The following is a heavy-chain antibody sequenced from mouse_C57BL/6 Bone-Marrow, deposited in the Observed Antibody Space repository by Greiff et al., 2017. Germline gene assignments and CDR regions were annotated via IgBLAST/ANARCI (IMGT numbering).Heavy chain of an antibody. Sequence: QVQLQQSGAELVRPGASVTLSCKASGYTFTDYEMHWVKQTPVHGLEWIGAIDPETGGTAYNQKFKGKAILTADKSSSTAYMELRSLTSEDSAVYYCTRRWLLHYYAMDYWGQGTSVTVSS. V-gene: IGHV1-15*01. CDR1: GYTFTDYE. D-gene: IGHD2-3*01. CDR3: TRRWLLHYYAMDY. CDR2: IDPETGGT. J-gene: IGHJ4*01.